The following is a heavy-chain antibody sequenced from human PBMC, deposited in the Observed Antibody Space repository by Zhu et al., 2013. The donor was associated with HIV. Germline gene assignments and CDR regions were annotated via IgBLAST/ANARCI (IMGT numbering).Heavy chain of an antibody. CDR2: IIPIFGTA. V-gene: IGHV1-69*01. J-gene: IGHJ4*02. CDR1: GGTFSSYA. CDR3: ARVMIYVDSSGYPSLSYFDY. D-gene: IGHD3-22*01. Sequence: QVQLVQSGAEVKKPGSSVKVSCKASGGTFSSYAISWVRQAPGQGLEWMGGIIPIFGTANYAQKFQGRVTITADESTSTAYMELSSLRSEDTAVYYCARVMIYVDSSGYPSLSYFDYWGQGTLVTVSS.